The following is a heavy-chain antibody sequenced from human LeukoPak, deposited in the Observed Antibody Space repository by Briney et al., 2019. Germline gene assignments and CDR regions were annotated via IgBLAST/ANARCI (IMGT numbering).Heavy chain of an antibody. CDR3: ARPLVGATEFDY. CDR1: GNRFSNYW. J-gene: IGHJ4*02. D-gene: IGHD1-26*01. V-gene: IGHV5-51*01. CDR2: IYPGDSDT. Sequence: GESLKISCKGSGNRFSNYWIGWVRQLPGRGLEWMGIIYPGDSDTRYNPSFQGQVTISADKSISTAYLQWGSLKASDTAMYYCARPLVGATEFDYWGQGTLVTVSS.